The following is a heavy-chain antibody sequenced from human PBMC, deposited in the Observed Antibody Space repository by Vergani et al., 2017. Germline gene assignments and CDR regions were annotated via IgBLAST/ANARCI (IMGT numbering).Heavy chain of an antibody. CDR3: AKPTMVRGVSWEYYFDY. Sequence: EVQLLESGGGLVQPGGSLRLSCAASGFTFSSYAMSWVRQAPGKGLEWVSAISGSGGSTYYADSVKGRFTISRDNSKNTMYLQMNSLRAEETAVYYCAKPTMVRGVSWEYYFDYWGQGTLVTVSS. CDR1: GFTFSSYA. J-gene: IGHJ4*02. V-gene: IGHV3-23*01. D-gene: IGHD3-10*01. CDR2: ISGSGGST.